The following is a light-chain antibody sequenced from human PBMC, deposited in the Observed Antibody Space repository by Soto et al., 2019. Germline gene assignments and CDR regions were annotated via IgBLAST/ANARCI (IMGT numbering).Light chain of an antibody. J-gene: IGKJ5*01. V-gene: IGKV3-11*01. CDR3: QQRSNWPHT. CDR1: QSLGSD. Sequence: EIVLTQSPGTLSLSPGDTATLSCRASQSLGSDLAWYQHKPGQAPRLIIYDTSNRATGIPARFSGSGSGTDCTLTISSLEPEDVAVYYCQQRSNWPHTFGQGTRLEIK. CDR2: DTS.